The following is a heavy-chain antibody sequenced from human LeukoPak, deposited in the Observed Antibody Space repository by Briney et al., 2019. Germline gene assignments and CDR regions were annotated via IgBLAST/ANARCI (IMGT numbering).Heavy chain of an antibody. CDR2: INPNSGGT. CDR3: ARVKGSDYATDWFDL. J-gene: IGHJ5*02. Sequence: GASVRVSCKASGYTLTGYDMHWVRQAPGQGREGMGWINPNSGGTNYAQTFQGRVTIKRDSAISTAYMERSRRRADDTPVNNSARVKGSDYATDWFDLWGQGTLVTVSS. V-gene: IGHV1-2*02. D-gene: IGHD4-17*01. CDR1: GYTLTGYD.